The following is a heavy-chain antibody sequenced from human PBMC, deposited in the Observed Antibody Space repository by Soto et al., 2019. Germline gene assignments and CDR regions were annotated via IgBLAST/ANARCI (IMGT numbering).Heavy chain of an antibody. CDR1: GYTFTGYY. D-gene: IGHD6-6*01. J-gene: IGHJ4*02. V-gene: IGHV1-2*02. Sequence: ASVKVSCKTSGYTFTGYYLNWVRQAPGRGLEWVGWINPKTGDTNNAQKFQGRVTMNTDTSISTGYMELSGLKSDDTSVYYCVTGDHLVRWGQGTRVTVSS. CDR2: INPKTGDT. CDR3: VTGDHLVR.